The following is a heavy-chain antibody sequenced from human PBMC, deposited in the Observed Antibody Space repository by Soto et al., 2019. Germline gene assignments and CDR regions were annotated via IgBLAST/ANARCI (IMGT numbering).Heavy chain of an antibody. CDR1: GFTLSDSA. Sequence: EVQLVESGGGLVQPGGSLKLSCAASGFTLSDSAMPWVRQASGKGLEWVGRIRSKVNTYATAYAASVKGRFTISRDDSVNTTDLKMNSLKAEDTAVYYCTRRRDWTAMDPLDYWGQGTLVTVSS. CDR3: TRRRDWTAMDPLDY. V-gene: IGHV3-73*02. CDR2: IRSKVNTYAT. J-gene: IGHJ4*02. D-gene: IGHD5-18*01.